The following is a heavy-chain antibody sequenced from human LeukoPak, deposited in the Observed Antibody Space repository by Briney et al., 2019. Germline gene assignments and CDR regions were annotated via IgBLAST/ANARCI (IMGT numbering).Heavy chain of an antibody. CDR1: GFTFSDYY. Sequence: GGSLRLSCAASGFTFSDYYMSWIRQAPGKGLEWVSYISSSGSTIYYADSVKGRFTISRDNAKNSLYLQMNSLRAGDTAVYYCARVIYYDSSGYAETSRYYYYGMDVWGQGTTVTVSS. D-gene: IGHD3-22*01. J-gene: IGHJ6*02. CDR2: ISSSGSTI. CDR3: ARVIYYDSSGYAETSRYYYYGMDV. V-gene: IGHV3-11*01.